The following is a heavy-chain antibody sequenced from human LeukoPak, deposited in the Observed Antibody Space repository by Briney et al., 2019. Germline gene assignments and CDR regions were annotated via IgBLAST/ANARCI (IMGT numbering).Heavy chain of an antibody. CDR3: VREAGYCASVCLKTNWFDP. J-gene: IGHJ5*02. Sequence: GGSLRLSCAASGFPFRNHAMSWVRQPPGKGLEWVSAISNGKTYYADSVRGRFTISRDDSKDMVYLQMNSLRVEDTARYYCVREAGYCASVCLKTNWFDPWGQGTLVTVSS. V-gene: IGHV3-23*01. CDR2: ISNGKT. CDR1: GFPFRNHA. D-gene: IGHD2-15*01.